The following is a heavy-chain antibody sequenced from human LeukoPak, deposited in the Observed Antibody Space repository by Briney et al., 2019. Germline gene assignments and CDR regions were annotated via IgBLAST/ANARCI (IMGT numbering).Heavy chain of an antibody. CDR1: GYTFTSYG. Sequence: ASVKVSCKASGYTFTSYGVSWVRQAPGQGLEWMGWISAYNGNTNYAQKLQGRVTMTTDTSTSTAYMELRSLRSDDTAVYYCARDLLYCTNGVCYIDRYYYYGMDVWGQGTTVTVSS. V-gene: IGHV1-18*01. CDR2: ISAYNGNT. D-gene: IGHD2-8*01. J-gene: IGHJ6*02. CDR3: ARDLLYCTNGVCYIDRYYYYGMDV.